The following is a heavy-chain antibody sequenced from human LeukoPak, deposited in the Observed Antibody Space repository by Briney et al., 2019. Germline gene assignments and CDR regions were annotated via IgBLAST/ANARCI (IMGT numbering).Heavy chain of an antibody. J-gene: IGHJ4*02. Sequence: GRSLRLSCVASGFTFSSYGMHWVRQAPGKGLEWVAVIRFDGSDKYYADSVKGRFTISRDSSKTSLYLQMNSLRAEDTAVYYCARYISMVRGIIEGMDYWGQGTLVTVSS. D-gene: IGHD3-10*01. V-gene: IGHV3-33*01. CDR2: IRFDGSDK. CDR3: ARYISMVRGIIEGMDY. CDR1: GFTFSSYG.